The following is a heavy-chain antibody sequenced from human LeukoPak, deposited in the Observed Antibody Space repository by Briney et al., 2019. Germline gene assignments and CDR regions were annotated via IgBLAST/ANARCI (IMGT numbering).Heavy chain of an antibody. V-gene: IGHV3-9*01. J-gene: IGHJ3*02. CDR3: AKDIQLVVVTPLGAFDI. CDR1: GFTFDDYA. Sequence: PGRSLRLSCTASGFTFDDYAMHWVRQAPGKGLQWVSGISWNSGNIDYAESVKGRFTISRDNAKNSLYLQMNSLRAEDTALYYCAKDIQLVVVTPLGAFDIWGQGTMVTVSS. D-gene: IGHD2-21*02. CDR2: ISWNSGNI.